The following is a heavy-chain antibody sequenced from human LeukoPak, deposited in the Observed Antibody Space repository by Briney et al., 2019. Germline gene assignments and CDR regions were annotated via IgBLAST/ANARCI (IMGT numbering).Heavy chain of an antibody. J-gene: IGHJ4*02. CDR1: GGSISNYY. Sequence: SETLSLTCTVSGGSISNYYWSWIRQHPGKGLEWIGYIYYSGSTYYNPSLKSRVTISADTSKNQFSLKLSSVTAADTAVYYCARGLITMVRGVITALGYWGQGTLVTVSS. V-gene: IGHV4-59*06. D-gene: IGHD3-10*01. CDR3: ARGLITMVRGVITALGY. CDR2: IYYSGST.